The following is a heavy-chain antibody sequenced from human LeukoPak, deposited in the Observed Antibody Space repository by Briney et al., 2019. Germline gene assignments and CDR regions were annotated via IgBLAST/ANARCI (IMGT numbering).Heavy chain of an antibody. V-gene: IGHV4-59*08. CDR3: ARRFDY. Sequence: SETLSLTCTVSGGSISSYYWSWIRQPPGKGLEWIGYIYYSGSTNYNPSLKSRVTISVDTSKNQFSLKLSSVTAADTAVYYCARRFDYWGQGTLVTVSS. CDR2: IYYSGST. J-gene: IGHJ4*02. CDR1: GGSISSYY.